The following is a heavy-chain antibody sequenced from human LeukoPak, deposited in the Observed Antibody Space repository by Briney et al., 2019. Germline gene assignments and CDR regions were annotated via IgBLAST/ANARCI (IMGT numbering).Heavy chain of an antibody. CDR1: GYIFTSYG. J-gene: IGHJ4*02. D-gene: IGHD6-19*01. CDR3: ARGPLQWIGIGVNDY. V-gene: IGHV1-18*01. CDR2: ISAYNGNT. Sequence: ASVKLSCKASGYIFTSYGFSWVRQAPAQGLEWMGWISAYNGNTDYQQKLQSSVTSTTDTSTSTAYMELRSLSSDDTAVYYCARGPLQWIGIGVNDYWGQGTLVTVSS.